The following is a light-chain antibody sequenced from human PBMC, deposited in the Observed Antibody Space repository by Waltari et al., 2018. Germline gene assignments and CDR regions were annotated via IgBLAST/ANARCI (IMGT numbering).Light chain of an antibody. CDR3: QQRSNWPPT. V-gene: IGKV3-11*01. J-gene: IGKJ2*01. CDR1: QSVSSY. CDR2: EAS. Sequence: EIVLTQSPATLSLSPGERATLSCRAMQSVSSYLAWYQQKPGQAPRLLIYEASHRATGIPARFRGSGYGTDFTLTISSLEPEDVAVYYWQQRSNWPPTFGQGTKLEIK.